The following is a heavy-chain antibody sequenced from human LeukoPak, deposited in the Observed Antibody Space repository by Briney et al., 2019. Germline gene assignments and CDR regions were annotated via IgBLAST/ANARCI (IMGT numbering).Heavy chain of an antibody. CDR3: AKGTLPYYYGSGSYMDY. J-gene: IGHJ4*02. V-gene: IGHV3-23*01. CDR2: ISGSGGST. D-gene: IGHD3-10*01. CDR1: GFTFSSYA. Sequence: PGGSLRLSCAASGFTFSSYAMSWVRQAPGKGLEWVSAISGSGGSTYYADSVKGRFTIPRDNSKNTLYLQMNSLRAEDTAVYYCAKGTLPYYYGSGSYMDYWGQGTLVTVSS.